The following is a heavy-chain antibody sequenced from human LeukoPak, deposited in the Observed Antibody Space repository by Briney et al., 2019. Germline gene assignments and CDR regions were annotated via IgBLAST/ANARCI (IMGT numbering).Heavy chain of an antibody. CDR2: MNPNSGNT. Sequence: GASVKVSRKASGYTFTSYDINWVRQATGQGLEWMGWMNPNSGNTGYAQKFQGRVTMTRNTSISTAYMELSSLRSEDTAVYYCARDLAVGELSDYWGQGTLVTVSS. J-gene: IGHJ4*02. D-gene: IGHD6-19*01. CDR3: ARDLAVGELSDY. V-gene: IGHV1-8*01. CDR1: GYTFTSYD.